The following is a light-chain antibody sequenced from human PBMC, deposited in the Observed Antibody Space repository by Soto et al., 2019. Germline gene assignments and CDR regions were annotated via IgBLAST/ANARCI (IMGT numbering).Light chain of an antibody. J-gene: IGLJ3*02. Sequence: QTVVTQEPSFSVSPGRTVTLTCGLSSGSVSTTYYPTWYQQTPGQAPRTLIYSTDTRSSGVPDRFSGSILGNKAALTITGATADDESDYYCVLYMGRGIWVFGGGTKLTVL. V-gene: IGLV8-61*01. CDR2: STD. CDR1: SGSVSTTYY. CDR3: VLYMGRGIWV.